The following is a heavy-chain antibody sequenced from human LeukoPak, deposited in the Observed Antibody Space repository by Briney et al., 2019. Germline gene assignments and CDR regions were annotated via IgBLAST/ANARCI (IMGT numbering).Heavy chain of an antibody. CDR1: GGSISSSNYY. CDR3: ARGRSNYYGMDV. V-gene: IGHV4-39*01. D-gene: IGHD1-26*01. CDR2: IYYRGST. Sequence: SETLSLTCTVSGGSISSSNYYWGWIRQPPGKGLEWIGNIYYRGSTNYNLSLKSRVTISVDTSKNQFSLKVSSVTAADTAVYYCARGRSNYYGMDVWGQGTTVTVSS. J-gene: IGHJ6*02.